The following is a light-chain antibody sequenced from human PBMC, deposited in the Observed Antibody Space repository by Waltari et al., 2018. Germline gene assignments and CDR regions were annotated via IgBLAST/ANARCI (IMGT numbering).Light chain of an antibody. CDR3: QQFSGILWT. CDR1: QDIRNA. CDR2: AAS. J-gene: IGKJ1*01. V-gene: IGKV1-NL1*01. Sequence: DIQMTQSPSSLSASVGDRVTITCRASQDIRNALAWYQQKPGKAPKLLLYAASRLESRVPSRFSGSGSGTDYTLTITGLQPEDSATYYCQQFSGILWTFGQGTKVEIK.